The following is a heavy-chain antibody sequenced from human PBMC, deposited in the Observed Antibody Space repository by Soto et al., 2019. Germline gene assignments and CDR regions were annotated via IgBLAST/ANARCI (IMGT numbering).Heavy chain of an antibody. CDR2: ISGSGGSA. V-gene: IGHV3-23*01. Sequence: GGSLRLSCAASGFTFSSYAMSWVRQAPGKGLEWVSAISGSGGSAYYADSVKGRFTISRDNSKNTLYLQMNSLRAEDTAVYYCAKLGDPLQTLFDYWGQGTLVTVSS. CDR3: AKLGDPLQTLFDY. D-gene: IGHD2-21*02. CDR1: GFTFSSYA. J-gene: IGHJ4*02.